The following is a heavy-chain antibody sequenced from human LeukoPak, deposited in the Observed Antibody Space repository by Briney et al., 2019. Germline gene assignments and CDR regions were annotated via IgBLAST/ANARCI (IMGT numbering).Heavy chain of an antibody. V-gene: IGHV3-23*01. Sequence: PGGSLRLSCAASGFTFSNAWMSWVRQAPGKGLEWVSGISGSGGSTQYADSVRGRFTISRDNSKNTLYLQMNSLRAEDTAVYYCAKRRDDYGDSCDDYWGQGTLVTVSS. CDR1: GFTFSNAW. J-gene: IGHJ4*02. CDR3: AKRRDDYGDSCDDY. CDR2: ISGSGGST. D-gene: IGHD4-17*01.